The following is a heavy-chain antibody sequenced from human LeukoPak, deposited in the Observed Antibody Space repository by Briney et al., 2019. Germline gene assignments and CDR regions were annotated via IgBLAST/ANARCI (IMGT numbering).Heavy chain of an antibody. D-gene: IGHD2-21*02. J-gene: IGHJ5*02. V-gene: IGHV4-59*08. CDR1: GDSITSYY. Sequence: PSETLSLTCTVSGDSITSYYWSWIRQPPGKGLEWIGYMYYSGSTNYNPSLKSRVTTSVDTSKNQFSLKLNSVTAADTAVYYCARRVTSNCFDPWGQGTLVTVSS. CDR3: ARRVTSNCFDP. CDR2: MYYSGST.